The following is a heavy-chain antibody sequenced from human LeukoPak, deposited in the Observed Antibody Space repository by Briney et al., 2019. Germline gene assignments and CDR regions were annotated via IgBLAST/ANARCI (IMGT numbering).Heavy chain of an antibody. V-gene: IGHV4-4*07. CDR2: IYTSGNT. CDR3: VRYYGSGRRWFDP. D-gene: IGHD3-10*01. Sequence: PSETLSLTCTVSGGSSSSYYWSWIRQPAGKGLEWIGRIYTSGNTNYNPSLKSRVTMSLDTSKNQFSLKLSSVTAADTAVYYCVRYYGSGRRWFDPWGQGTLVTVSS. J-gene: IGHJ5*02. CDR1: GGSSSSYY.